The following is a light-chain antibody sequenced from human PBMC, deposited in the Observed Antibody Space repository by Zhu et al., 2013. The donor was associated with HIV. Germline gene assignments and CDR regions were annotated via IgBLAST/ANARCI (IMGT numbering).Light chain of an antibody. CDR1: QSFSRW. CDR2: DAS. J-gene: IGKJ2*01. V-gene: IGKV1-33*01. CDR3: HQYDNLPYT. Sequence: DIQMTQSPSTLSASVGDRVTITCRASQSFSRWLAWYQQKPGKAPNLLIYDASNLETGVPSRFSGSGSGTYFTFTISSLQPEDIATYYCHQYDNLPYTFGQGTKLEIK.